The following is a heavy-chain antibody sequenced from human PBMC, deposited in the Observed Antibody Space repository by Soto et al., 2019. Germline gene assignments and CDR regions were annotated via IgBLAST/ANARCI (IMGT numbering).Heavy chain of an antibody. V-gene: IGHV1-18*01. J-gene: IGHJ5*02. D-gene: IGHD3-3*01. CDR3: ARYFYDFWSGYYHWFDP. Sequence: GASVKVSXKASGYTFTSYGISWVRQAPGQGLEWMGWISAYNGNTNYAQKLQGRVTMTTDTSTSTAYMELRSLRSDDTAVYYCARYFYDFWSGYYHWFDPWGQGTLVTV. CDR1: GYTFTSYG. CDR2: ISAYNGNT.